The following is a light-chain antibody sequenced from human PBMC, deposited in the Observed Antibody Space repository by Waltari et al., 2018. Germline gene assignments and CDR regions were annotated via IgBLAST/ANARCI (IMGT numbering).Light chain of an antibody. CDR2: DVS. CDR3: CSYAGSSTVV. Sequence: QSALTQPASVSGSPGQSITISCTGTSSDAGGYHSVSWYQQHPGKAPKLMIYDVSKRPSGVSNRFSGSKSGNTASLTISGLQAEDEADYYCCSYAGSSTVVFGGGTKLTVL. J-gene: IGLJ2*01. V-gene: IGLV2-23*02. CDR1: SSDAGGYHS.